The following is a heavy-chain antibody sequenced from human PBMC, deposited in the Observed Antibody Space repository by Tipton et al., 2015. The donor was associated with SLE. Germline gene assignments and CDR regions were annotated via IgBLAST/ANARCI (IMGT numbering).Heavy chain of an antibody. D-gene: IGHD3-10*01. CDR1: GFSFSTYA. J-gene: IGHJ4*02. V-gene: IGHV3-23*03. CDR2: IHSGDGTT. CDR3: AKPAGSFDY. Sequence: GSLRLSCAASGFSFSTYAMSWVRQAPGKGLEWVSVIHSGDGTTYYADSVKGRFTISMDNSKNSLYLQMNSLRAEDTAVYYCAKPAGSFDYWGQGTLVTVSS.